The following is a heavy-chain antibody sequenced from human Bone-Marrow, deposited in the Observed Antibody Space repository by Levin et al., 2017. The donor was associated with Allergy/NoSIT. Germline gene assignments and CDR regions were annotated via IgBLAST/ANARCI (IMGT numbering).Heavy chain of an antibody. CDR3: ARDPDYDRAFDI. CDR1: GGSINSGTYD. J-gene: IGHJ3*02. V-gene: IGHV4-31*03. D-gene: IGHD3-22*01. CDR2: VYSTGNT. Sequence: SETLSLTCTVSGGSINSGTYDWSWIRQLPGTGLEYIASVYSTGNTNYNPSLKTRATVSLDTSQNQFSLKLSSVTAADTAVYYCARDPDYDRAFDIWGQGTKVTVSS.